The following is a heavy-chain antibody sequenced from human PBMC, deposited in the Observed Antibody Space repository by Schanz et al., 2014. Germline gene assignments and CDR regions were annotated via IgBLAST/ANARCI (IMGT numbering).Heavy chain of an antibody. CDR3: ARDIMNNWFDP. V-gene: IGHV1-46*01. Sequence: QVQMLQSGAEVKKPGASVKVSCQASGYNFTSHYIHWVRQAPGQGLEWMGIIHPDGGSTSYAQKFKGRMTMTRDMSTNTVYMGLSGLRTDDPAVYYCARDIMNNWFDPWGQGTLVTVSS. CDR2: IHPDGGST. CDR1: GYNFTSHY. J-gene: IGHJ5*02.